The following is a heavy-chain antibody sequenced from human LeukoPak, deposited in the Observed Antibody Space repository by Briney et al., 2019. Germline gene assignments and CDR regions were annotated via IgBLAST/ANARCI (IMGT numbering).Heavy chain of an antibody. V-gene: IGHV4-59*12. D-gene: IGHD3-9*01. Sequence: SETLSLTCTVSGGSISSYYWSWIRQPPGKGLEWIGYIYYNGGTNYNPSLKSRVTISVDTSKNQFSLKLNSVTAADTAVYYCARDYDVLTAYPPTQLFDPWGQGTLVTVSS. CDR3: ARDYDVLTAYPPTQLFDP. CDR2: IYYNGGT. J-gene: IGHJ5*02. CDR1: GGSISSYY.